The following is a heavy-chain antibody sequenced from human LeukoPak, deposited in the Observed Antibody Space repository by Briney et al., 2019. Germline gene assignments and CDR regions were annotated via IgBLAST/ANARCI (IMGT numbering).Heavy chain of an antibody. Sequence: GGSLRLSCVASGFTFSSSWMTWVRQAPGKGLEWVASIREDGSQKTAVDSVRGRFTISRDNAKNSVYLQMDSLRAEDTAVYYCAAGRGNGYGSGPFEYWGQGTLVTVSS. V-gene: IGHV3-7*01. CDR2: IREDGSQK. D-gene: IGHD3-10*01. CDR3: AAGRGNGYGSGPFEY. CDR1: GFTFSSSW. J-gene: IGHJ4*02.